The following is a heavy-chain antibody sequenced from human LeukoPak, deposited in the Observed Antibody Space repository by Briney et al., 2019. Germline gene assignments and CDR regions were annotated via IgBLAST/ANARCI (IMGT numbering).Heavy chain of an antibody. CDR3: ASFSIAAAVYFDY. V-gene: IGHV4-59*01. Sequence: SETLSLTCTVSGGSISSYYWSWIRQPPGKGPEWIGYIYYSGSTNYNPSLKSRVTISVDTSKNQFSLKLSSVTAADTAVYYCASFSIAAAVYFDYWGQGTLVTVSS. D-gene: IGHD6-13*01. J-gene: IGHJ4*02. CDR1: GGSISSYY. CDR2: IYYSGST.